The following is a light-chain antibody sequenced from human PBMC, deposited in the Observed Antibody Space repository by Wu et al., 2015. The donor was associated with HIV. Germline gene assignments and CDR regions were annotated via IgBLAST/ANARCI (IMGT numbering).Light chain of an antibody. V-gene: IGKV3-20*01. Sequence: EIVLTQSPDTLSVSPGGRATLSCKSSEGFSTSYLAWYQQKPGQAPRLLIFGTSNRAAGIPDRFSGWGTGTDFTLTISRLEPEDSALYYCQQYGDLQFTFGPGTRVQI. CDR2: GTS. CDR3: QQYGDLQFT. J-gene: IGKJ3*01. CDR1: EGFSTSY.